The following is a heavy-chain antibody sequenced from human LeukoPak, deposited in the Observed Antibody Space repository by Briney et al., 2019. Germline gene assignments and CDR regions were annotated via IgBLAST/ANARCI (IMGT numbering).Heavy chain of an antibody. J-gene: IGHJ6*03. D-gene: IGHD2-2*02. Sequence: SETLSLTCTVSGGSISSYYWSWIRQPPGKGLEWIGYIYTSGSTSYNPSLKSRVTISVDTSKNQFSLKLSSVTAADTAVYYCARDLGYCSSTSCYKDYYYYMDVWGKGTTVTVSS. V-gene: IGHV4-4*09. CDR2: IYTSGST. CDR1: GGSISSYY. CDR3: ARDLGYCSSTSCYKDYYYYMDV.